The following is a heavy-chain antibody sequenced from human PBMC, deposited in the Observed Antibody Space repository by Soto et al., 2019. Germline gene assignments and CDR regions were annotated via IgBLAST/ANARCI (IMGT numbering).Heavy chain of an antibody. D-gene: IGHD3-3*01. CDR2: INPSGGST. CDR1: GYTFTSYY. J-gene: IGHJ5*02. CDR3: ARGTIFGVVGYWFDP. Sequence: QVQLVQSGAEVKKPGASVKVSCKASGYTFTSYYMHWVRQAPGQGLEWMGIINPSGGSTSYAQKYQGRVTLTRDTSTSTGDMELSSLSSEDTAVYYCARGTIFGVVGYWFDPWGQGTLVTVSS. V-gene: IGHV1-46*01.